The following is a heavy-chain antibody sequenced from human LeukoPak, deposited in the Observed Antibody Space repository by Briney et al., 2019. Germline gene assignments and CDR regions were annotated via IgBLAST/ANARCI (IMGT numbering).Heavy chain of an antibody. CDR1: GFIFDDYA. D-gene: IGHD3-22*01. Sequence: PGGSLRLSCAASGFIFDDYAMHWVRQAPGKGLEWVSGISWNSGSIGYADSVKGRFTISRDNAKNSLYLQMNSLRAEDTALYYCAKGGITMIVVVTLDAFDIWGQGTMVTVSS. J-gene: IGHJ3*02. V-gene: IGHV3-9*01. CDR2: ISWNSGSI. CDR3: AKGGITMIVVVTLDAFDI.